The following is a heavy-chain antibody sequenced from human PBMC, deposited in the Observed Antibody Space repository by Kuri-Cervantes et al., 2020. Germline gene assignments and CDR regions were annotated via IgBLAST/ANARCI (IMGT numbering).Heavy chain of an antibody. J-gene: IGHJ6*02. CDR3: ARALAPSSSWTPVFYYYYYGMDV. D-gene: IGHD6-13*01. CDR2: ISSSSSDI. CDR1: GFTFSSYS. Sequence: LSLTCAASGFTFSSYSMNCVRQAPGKGLEWVSSISSSSSDINYADSVKGRFTIPRDNAKNSLYLQMNSLRAEDTDVYYCARALAPSSSWTPVFYYYYYGMDVWGQGTMVTVSS. V-gene: IGHV3-21*01.